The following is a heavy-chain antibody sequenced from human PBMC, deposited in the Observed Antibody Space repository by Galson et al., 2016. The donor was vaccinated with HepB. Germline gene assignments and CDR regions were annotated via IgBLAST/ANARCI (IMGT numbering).Heavy chain of an antibody. D-gene: IGHD1-1*01. Sequence: SVKVSCKASGYSFLSYGISWVRQAPGQGLEWMGWINTYNGDTSYAQSLRGRVTMTTDTSTSIVYMELRSLRSDDTAIYYCARDLTRRSAFDIWGQGTMVTVSA. CDR2: INTYNGDT. J-gene: IGHJ3*02. CDR3: ARDLTRRSAFDI. V-gene: IGHV1-18*01. CDR1: GYSFLSYG.